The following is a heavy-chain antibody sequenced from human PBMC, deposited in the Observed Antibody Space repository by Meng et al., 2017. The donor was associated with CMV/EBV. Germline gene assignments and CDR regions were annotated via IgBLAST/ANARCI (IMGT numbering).Heavy chain of an antibody. J-gene: IGHJ5*02. Sequence: ASVKVSCKASGYTFTGYYMHWVRQAPGQGLEWMGWINPNSGGTNYAQKFQGRVTMTRDTSISTAYMELSRLRSDDTAVYYCARPDHIVVVPAAHLRFDPWGQGTLVTVSS. CDR3: ARPDHIVVVPAAHLRFDP. CDR2: INPNSGGT. CDR1: GYTFTGYY. V-gene: IGHV1-2*02. D-gene: IGHD2-2*01.